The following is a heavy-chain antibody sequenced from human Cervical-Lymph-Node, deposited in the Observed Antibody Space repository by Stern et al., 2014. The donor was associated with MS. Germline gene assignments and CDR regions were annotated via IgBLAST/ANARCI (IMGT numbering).Heavy chain of an antibody. V-gene: IGHV1-69*01. CDR3: ARGEGITGTTPPGY. D-gene: IGHD1-20*01. CDR2: IIPIFGTA. CDR1: GGTFSSYA. J-gene: IGHJ4*02. Sequence: VQLVQSGAEVKKPGSSVKVSCKASGGTFSSYAISWVRQAPGQGLEWLGGIIPIFGTANYAQKFQGRGTITADESPSTAYMELSSLRSEDTAVYYCARGEGITGTTPPGYWGQGTLVTVSS.